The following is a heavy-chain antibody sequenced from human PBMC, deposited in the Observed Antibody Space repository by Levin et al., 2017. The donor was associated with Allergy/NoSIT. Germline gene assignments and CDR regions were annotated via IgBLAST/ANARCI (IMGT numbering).Heavy chain of an antibody. CDR2: SNHGGIT. V-gene: IGHV4-34*01. J-gene: IGHJ4*02. D-gene: IGHD5-18*01. CDR3: AAYNYGSLDY. Sequence: SQTLSLTCAVHGGSFSDNYWSWIRQPPGKGLEWIGESNHGGITNYNPSLKSRVTISVDTSKNQFSLKLSSVTASATALYYCAAYNYGSLDYWGQGTLVTVSS. CDR1: GGSFSDNY.